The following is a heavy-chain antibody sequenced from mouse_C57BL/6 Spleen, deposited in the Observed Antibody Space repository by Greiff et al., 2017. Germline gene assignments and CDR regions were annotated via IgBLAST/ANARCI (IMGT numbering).Heavy chain of an antibody. CDR3: ARGDYGSSYAMDY. J-gene: IGHJ4*01. CDR1: GYTFTDYN. V-gene: IGHV1-22*01. CDR2: INPNNGGT. Sequence: EVKLQQSGPELVKPGASVKMSCKASGYTFTDYNMHWVKQSHGKSLEWIGYINPNNGGTSYNQKFKGKATLTVNKSSSTAYMELRSLTSEDSAVYYCARGDYGSSYAMDYWGQGTSVTVSS. D-gene: IGHD1-1*01.